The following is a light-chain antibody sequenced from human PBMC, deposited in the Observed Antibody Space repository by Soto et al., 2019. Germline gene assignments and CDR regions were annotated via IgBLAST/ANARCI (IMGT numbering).Light chain of an antibody. J-gene: IGLJ1*01. V-gene: IGLV2-14*01. CDR1: SRDVGAYNS. CDR2: GVT. Sequence: GLTQPGSMCRSRGHSSTNSCTGTSRDVGAYNSVSWYQQHPGKAHKLLIYGVTNRPSGVSNRFSGSKSGNTASLTISGLQAEDEADYYCNSYTTRSTYVFGTGTKV. CDR3: NSYTTRSTYV.